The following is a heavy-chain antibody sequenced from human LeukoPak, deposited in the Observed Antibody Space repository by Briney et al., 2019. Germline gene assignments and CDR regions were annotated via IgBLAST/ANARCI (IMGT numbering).Heavy chain of an antibody. V-gene: IGHV1-46*01. Sequence: ASVKVSCKASGYTFTSYYIHWVRQAPGQGLEWMGIINPSSGSTSYAQKFQGRVTMTRDTSTSTVYMELSSLTSEDTAVYYCARAPPKIIAAAGVFEYWGQGTLVTVSS. CDR3: ARAPPKIIAAAGVFEY. CDR2: INPSSGST. CDR1: GYTFTSYY. D-gene: IGHD6-13*01. J-gene: IGHJ4*02.